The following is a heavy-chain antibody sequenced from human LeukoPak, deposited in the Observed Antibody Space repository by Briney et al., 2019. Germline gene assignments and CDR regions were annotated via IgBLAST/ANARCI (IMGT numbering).Heavy chain of an antibody. CDR3: ARLSGSSTSWNTAYFDY. CDR2: MYHSGDT. J-gene: IGHJ4*02. V-gene: IGHV4-38-2*02. CDR1: GYSVSSGYY. D-gene: IGHD2-2*01. Sequence: SETLSLTCTVSGYSVSSGYYWGWIRQPPGKGLEWIGSMYHSGDTYYNPSLKSRVTISVDTSKNQLSLKLSSVTAADTAVYYCARLSGSSTSWNTAYFDYWGQGTLVTVSS.